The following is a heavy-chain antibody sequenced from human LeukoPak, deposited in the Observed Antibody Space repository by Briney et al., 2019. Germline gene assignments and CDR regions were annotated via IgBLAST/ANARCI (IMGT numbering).Heavy chain of an antibody. CDR1: GFTFDDYA. Sequence: GGSLRLSCAASGFTFDDYAMHWVRQAPGKGLEWVSGISWNSGSIGYADSVKGRFTISRDNSKNTLYLQMNSLRAEDTAVYYCAKQRPYGSGSIFDYWGQGTLVTVSS. CDR2: ISWNSGSI. D-gene: IGHD3-10*01. CDR3: AKQRPYGSGSIFDY. V-gene: IGHV3-9*01. J-gene: IGHJ4*02.